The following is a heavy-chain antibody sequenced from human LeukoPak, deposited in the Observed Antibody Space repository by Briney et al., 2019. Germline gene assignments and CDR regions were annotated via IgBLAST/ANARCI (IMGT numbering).Heavy chain of an antibody. CDR1: GFTFSSYA. CDR2: ISGSGGST. CDR3: AKSGTVVVTAILRYFDY. D-gene: IGHD2-21*02. V-gene: IGHV3-23*01. Sequence: GGSLRLSCAASGFTFSSYAMSWVRQAPGKGLEWVSAISGSGGSTYYADSVKGRFTISRDNSKNTLYLQMNSLRAEDTAVYYCAKSGTVVVTAILRYFDYWGQGTLVTVSS. J-gene: IGHJ4*02.